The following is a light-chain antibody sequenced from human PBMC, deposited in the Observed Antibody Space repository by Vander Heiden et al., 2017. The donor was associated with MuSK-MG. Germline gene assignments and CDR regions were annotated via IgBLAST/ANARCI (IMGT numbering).Light chain of an antibody. V-gene: IGLV3-21*04. J-gene: IGLJ7*01. CDR1: NMETKS. CDR2: YDT. Sequence: SYLLTQPPSVSLAPGKTARITCGGDNMETKSVHWYQQRPGQAPVLVISYDTDRPSVIPERFSGSNSGNTATLSISRVEAGDEADYYCQVWDSSGDHAVFGGGTQLTVL. CDR3: QVWDSSGDHAV.